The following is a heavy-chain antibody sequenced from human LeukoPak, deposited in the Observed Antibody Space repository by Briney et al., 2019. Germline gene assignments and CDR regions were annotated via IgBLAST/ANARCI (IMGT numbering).Heavy chain of an antibody. D-gene: IGHD2-15*01. CDR2: INPNSGGT. CDR3: ARTRRYCSGGSCQWFDY. J-gene: IGHJ4*02. Sequence: ASVKVSCKASGYTFTGYYMHWVRQAPGQGLELMGRINPNSGGTNYAQKFQGRVTMTRDTSISTAYMELSRLRSDDTAVYYCARTRRYCSGGSCQWFDYWGQGTLVTVSS. V-gene: IGHV1-2*06. CDR1: GYTFTGYY.